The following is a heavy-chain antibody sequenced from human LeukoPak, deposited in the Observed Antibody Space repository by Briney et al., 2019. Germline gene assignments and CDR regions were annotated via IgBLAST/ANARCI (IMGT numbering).Heavy chain of an antibody. Sequence: SVKVSCKASGGTFSSYAISWVRQAPGQGLEWMGRIIPILGIANYAQKFQGRVTITADKSTSTAYMELSSLRSEDTAVYYCARGAAAAGTDWFDPWGQGTLVTVSS. V-gene: IGHV1-69*04. CDR3: ARGAAAAGTDWFDP. CDR2: IIPILGIA. J-gene: IGHJ5*02. CDR1: GGTFSSYA. D-gene: IGHD6-13*01.